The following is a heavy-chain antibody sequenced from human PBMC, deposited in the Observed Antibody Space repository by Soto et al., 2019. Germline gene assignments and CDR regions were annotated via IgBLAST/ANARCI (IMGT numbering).Heavy chain of an antibody. CDR1: GASISSYY. V-gene: IGHV4-59*01. J-gene: IGHJ3*02. D-gene: IGHD7-27*01. Sequence: QVQLQESGPGLVKPSETLSLTCTVSGASISSYYWSWIRQPPGKGLEWIGYLFYSGNSKYNPPLESRVTISLDTSKNQCALKMSSVTAADPAVYYCVRVGGAPLGAFDIWGQGTMVPVSP. CDR2: LFYSGNS. CDR3: VRVGGAPLGAFDI.